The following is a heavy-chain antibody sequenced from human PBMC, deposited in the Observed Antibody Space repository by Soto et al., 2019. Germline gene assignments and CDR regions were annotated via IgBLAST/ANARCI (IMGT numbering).Heavy chain of an antibody. D-gene: IGHD3-10*01. Sequence: ASVKVSCKASGYTFTSYAMHWVRQAPGQRLEWMGWINAGNGNTKYSQKFQGRVTITRDTSASTAYMELSSLRSEDTAVYYCARGGITMVRGVIIARPYYYYGMDVWGQGTTVSVS. J-gene: IGHJ6*01. CDR3: ARGGITMVRGVIIARPYYYYGMDV. V-gene: IGHV1-3*01. CDR1: GYTFTSYA. CDR2: INAGNGNT.